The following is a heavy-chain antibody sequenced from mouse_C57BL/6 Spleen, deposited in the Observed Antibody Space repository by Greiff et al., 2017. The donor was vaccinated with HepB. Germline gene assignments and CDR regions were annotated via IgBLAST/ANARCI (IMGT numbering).Heavy chain of an antibody. D-gene: IGHD1-1*01. J-gene: IGHJ4*01. Sequence: QVQLQQSGAELVRPGTSVKLSCKASGYTFTSYWMHWVKQRPGQGLEWIGVIDPSDSYTNYNQKFKGKATLTVDTSSSTAYMQLSSLTSEDSADYYCARSKLRLLAMDYWGQGTSVTVSS. CDR3: ARSKLRLLAMDY. CDR1: GYTFTSYW. V-gene: IGHV1-59*01. CDR2: IDPSDSYT.